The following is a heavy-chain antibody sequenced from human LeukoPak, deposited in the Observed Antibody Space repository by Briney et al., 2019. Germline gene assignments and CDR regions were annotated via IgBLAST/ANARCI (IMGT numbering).Heavy chain of an antibody. J-gene: IGHJ3*02. Sequence: PGRSLRLSCAASGFTFSDYYMSWIRQAPGKGLKWVSYISSSGSTIYYADSVKGRFTISRDNAKNSLYLQMNSLRAEDTAVYYCTRGAYCSGGRCPGPFDIWGQGTTVTASS. CDR1: GFTFSDYY. V-gene: IGHV3-11*01. CDR2: ISSSGSTI. CDR3: TRGAYCSGGRCPGPFDI. D-gene: IGHD2-15*01.